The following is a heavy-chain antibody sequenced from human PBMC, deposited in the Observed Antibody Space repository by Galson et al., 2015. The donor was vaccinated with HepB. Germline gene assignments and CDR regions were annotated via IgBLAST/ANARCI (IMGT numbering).Heavy chain of an antibody. CDR2: IYPGDSDS. V-gene: IGHV5-51*01. CDR3: VKGPPSANVLSLYSPYYFDS. CDR1: GYSFTNYW. J-gene: IGHJ4*02. D-gene: IGHD3-3*01. Sequence: QSGAEVKRPGEYLKISCKGSGYSFTNYWIGWVRQMPGKGLEWMAIIYPGDSDSRYNPSFQGQVTISADKSIATAYLWWSKVEVSDTAMYYCVKGPPSANVLSLYSPYYFDSWGQGTLVTVSS.